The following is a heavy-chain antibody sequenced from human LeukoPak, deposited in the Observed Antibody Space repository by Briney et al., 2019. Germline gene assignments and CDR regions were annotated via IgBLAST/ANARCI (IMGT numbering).Heavy chain of an antibody. CDR2: ISGSGGST. J-gene: IGHJ4*02. CDR1: GFTFSSYA. CDR3: AKEGRYYDFWSGYYHFDY. D-gene: IGHD3-3*01. V-gene: IGHV3-23*01. Sequence: QPWGSLRLSCAASGFTFSSYAMSWVRQAPGKGLEWVSAISGSGGSTYYADSVKGRFTISRDNSKNTLYLQMNSLRAEDTAVYYCAKEGRYYDFWSGYYHFDYWGQGTLVTVSS.